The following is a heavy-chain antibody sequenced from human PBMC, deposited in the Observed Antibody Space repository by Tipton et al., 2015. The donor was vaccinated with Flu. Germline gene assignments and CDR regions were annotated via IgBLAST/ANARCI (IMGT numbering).Heavy chain of an antibody. J-gene: IGHJ4*02. V-gene: IGHV4-34*01. CDR3: ARSPFYYYAEGADH. Sequence: LRLSCAVYGGSLSGYYWSWIRQSLEKGLEWIGEIDDGGSTNYNPSLKSRVTISVDASKSQFSLKLTSVSAADTAVYYWARSPFYYYAEGADHWGQGALVTVSS. CDR2: IDDGGST. D-gene: IGHD3-10*01. CDR1: GGSLSGYY.